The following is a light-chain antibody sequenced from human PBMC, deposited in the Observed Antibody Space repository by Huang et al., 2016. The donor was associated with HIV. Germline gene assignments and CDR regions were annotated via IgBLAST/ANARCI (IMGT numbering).Light chain of an antibody. CDR2: LGS. V-gene: IGKV2-28*01. Sequence: DIVLTQSPAVLAAVHGEPASISCTSTEGLVHNTGYTYLDWYVQRPGQSPQLLMYLGSNRASGVPERFSGSGSGTHCALRISGVEAEDAGVYFCMQGLQIPRTFGQGTKLEI. CDR3: MQGLQIPRT. CDR1: EGLVHNTGYTY. J-gene: IGKJ2*01.